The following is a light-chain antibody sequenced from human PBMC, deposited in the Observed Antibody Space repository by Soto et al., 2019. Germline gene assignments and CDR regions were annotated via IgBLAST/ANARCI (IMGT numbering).Light chain of an antibody. CDR1: SSNIGNNY. V-gene: IGLV1-51*01. Sequence: QSVLTQPLSVSAAPGQKVTISYSGSSSNIGNNYVSWFQQFPGTAPKLLIYDNNERPSGIPDRFSGSKSVTSATLGITGLQTGDEADYFCASWDSSLSAVVFGGGTKLTVL. CDR3: ASWDSSLSAVV. J-gene: IGLJ2*01. CDR2: DNN.